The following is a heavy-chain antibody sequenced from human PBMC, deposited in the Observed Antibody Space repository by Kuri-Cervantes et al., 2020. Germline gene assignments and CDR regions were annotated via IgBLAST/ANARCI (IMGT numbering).Heavy chain of an antibody. D-gene: IGHD1-14*01. CDR2: IYYSGST. CDR1: GGSISSYY. V-gene: IGHV4-59*05. J-gene: IGHJ4*02. Sequence: SETLSLTCTVSGGSISSYYWSWIRQPPGKGLEWIGSIYYSGSTYYNPSFKSRVTISVDTSKNQFSPKLSSVTAADTAVYYCAREPPQTGDYWGQGTLVTVSS. CDR3: AREPPQTGDY.